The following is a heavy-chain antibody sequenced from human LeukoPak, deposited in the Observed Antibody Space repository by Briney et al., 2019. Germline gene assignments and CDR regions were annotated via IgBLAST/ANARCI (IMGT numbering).Heavy chain of an antibody. Sequence: GASVKVSCKASGYTFTGYYMQWVRQAPGQGLEWMGWINPNSGGTNYAQKFQGWVTMTRDTSISTAYMELSRLRSDDTAVYYCARDGRDSSSWDPDYWGQGTLVTVSS. D-gene: IGHD6-13*01. CDR1: GYTFTGYY. V-gene: IGHV1-2*04. CDR3: ARDGRDSSSWDPDY. J-gene: IGHJ4*02. CDR2: INPNSGGT.